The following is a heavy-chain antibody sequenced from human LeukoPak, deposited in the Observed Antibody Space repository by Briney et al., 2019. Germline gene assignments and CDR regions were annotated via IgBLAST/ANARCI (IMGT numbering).Heavy chain of an antibody. CDR1: GGSISSNNW. CDR3: ARVYYGSGRQKKFTHYYYYMDV. V-gene: IGHV4-4*02. CDR2: IYHSGTT. Sequence: SETLSLTCAVSGGSISSNNWWSWVRQPPGKGLEWIGEIYHSGTTNYNSSLKSRVTISVDKPKNQFSLKLSSVTAADTAVYYCARVYYGSGRQKKFTHYYYYMDVWGKGTTVTISS. D-gene: IGHD3-10*01. J-gene: IGHJ6*03.